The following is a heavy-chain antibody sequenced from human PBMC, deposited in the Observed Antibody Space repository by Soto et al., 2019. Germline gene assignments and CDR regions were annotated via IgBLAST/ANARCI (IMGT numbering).Heavy chain of an antibody. V-gene: IGHV3-30*18. CDR3: AKSSLQLVVYWYFDL. J-gene: IGHJ2*01. Sequence: QVQLVESGGGVVQPGRSLRLSCAASGFTFSSYGRHWVRQAPGKGLEWVAVISYDGSNKYYADSVKGRFTISRDNSKNTLYLQMNSLRAEDTAVYYCAKSSLQLVVYWYFDLWGRGTLVTVSS. CDR1: GFTFSSYG. D-gene: IGHD6-6*01. CDR2: ISYDGSNK.